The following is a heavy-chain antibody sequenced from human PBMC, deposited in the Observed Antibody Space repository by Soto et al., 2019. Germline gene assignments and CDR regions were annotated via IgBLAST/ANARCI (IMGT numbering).Heavy chain of an antibody. V-gene: IGHV4-31*03. CDR2: IYYSGST. CDR3: ARAGMVVKRVNWFDP. D-gene: IGHD2-21*01. CDR1: GGSISSGGYY. Sequence: QVQLQESGPGLVKPSQTLSRTCTVSGGSISSGGYYWSWIHQHPGKGLEWIGYIYYSGSTYYYPSLKSRVTISVDTSKNQFSLKLSSVTAADTAVYYCARAGMVVKRVNWFDPWGQGTLVTVSS. J-gene: IGHJ5*02.